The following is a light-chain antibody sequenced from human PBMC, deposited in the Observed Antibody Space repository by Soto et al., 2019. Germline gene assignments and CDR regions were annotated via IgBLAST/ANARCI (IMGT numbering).Light chain of an antibody. J-gene: IGKJ3*01. CDR3: QQYDSSPVT. Sequence: EIVLTQSPGTLSLSPGERATLSCRASQSDSSSYLAWYQQKPGQAPRLLIYGASSRATGIPDRFSGSGSGTDFTLTISRLEPEDFAVYYCQQYDSSPVTFGPGTKVDIK. CDR2: GAS. CDR1: QSDSSSY. V-gene: IGKV3-20*01.